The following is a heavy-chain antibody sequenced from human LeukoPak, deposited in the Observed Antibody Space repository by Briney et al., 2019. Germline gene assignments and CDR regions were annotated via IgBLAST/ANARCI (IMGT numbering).Heavy chain of an antibody. CDR3: ASGIRERGFDS. J-gene: IGHJ4*02. Sequence: GGSLRLSCAASGFTFSTSGRNWVRQAPGRGLEWVSSISPTGGAISYADSVRGRFTISRDSAKSSLFLQMNSLKAEDTALYFCASGIRERGFDSWGQGTLVTVSS. CDR1: GFTFSTSG. CDR2: ISPTGGAI. D-gene: IGHD1-1*01. V-gene: IGHV3-21*01.